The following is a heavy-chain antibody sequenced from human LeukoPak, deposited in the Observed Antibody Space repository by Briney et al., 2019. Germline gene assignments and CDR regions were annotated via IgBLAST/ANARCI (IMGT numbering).Heavy chain of an antibody. V-gene: IGHV4-39*07. CDR1: GGSISSSSYY. CDR2: IYYSGST. Sequence: SETLSLTCTVSGGSISSSSYYWGWIRQPPGKGLEWIGSIYYSGSTYYNPSLKSRVTISVDTSKNQFSLKLSSVTAADTAVYYCARAGGSGSLHFDYWGQGTLVTVSS. CDR3: ARAGGSGSLHFDY. J-gene: IGHJ4*02. D-gene: IGHD3-10*01.